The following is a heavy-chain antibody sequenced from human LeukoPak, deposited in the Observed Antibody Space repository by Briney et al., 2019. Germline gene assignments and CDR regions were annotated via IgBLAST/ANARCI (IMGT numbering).Heavy chain of an antibody. Sequence: GGSLRLSCAASGFTFSSYGMHWVRQAPGKGLEWVAFIRYDGSNKYYADSVKGRFTISRDNSKNTLYLQMNSLRAEDTAVYYCARDKVIPAAIGHYWGQGTLVTVSS. CDR3: ARDKVIPAAIGHY. D-gene: IGHD2-2*01. V-gene: IGHV3-30*02. CDR2: IRYDGSNK. CDR1: GFTFSSYG. J-gene: IGHJ4*02.